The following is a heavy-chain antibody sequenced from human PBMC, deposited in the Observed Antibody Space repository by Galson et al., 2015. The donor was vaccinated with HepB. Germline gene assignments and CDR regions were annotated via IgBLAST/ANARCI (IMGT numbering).Heavy chain of an antibody. CDR2: IDPKTGGT. CDR1: GYTFIGYY. D-gene: IGHD2-8*01. J-gene: IGHJ4*02. CDR3: VRDAQVSADY. V-gene: IGHV1-2*06. Sequence: SVKVSCKASGYTFIGYYLHWVRQAPGQGLEWMGRIDPKTGGTKYEQKFRGRVTITRDSSISTAYMELSSLTFDDTAFYYCVRDAQVSADYWGQGTLVTVSS.